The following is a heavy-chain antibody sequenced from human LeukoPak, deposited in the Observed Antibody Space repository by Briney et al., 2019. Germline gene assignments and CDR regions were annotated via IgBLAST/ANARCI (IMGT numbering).Heavy chain of an antibody. D-gene: IGHD4-23*01. CDR1: GFTFSSYW. Sequence: GGSLRLSCAASGFTFSSYWMHWVRQVPGKGLVWVSRIGTDGSSTNYADYVKGRFTVSRDNAKNTLFLQMNSLRAEDTAVYYCARDKYGGNSNAFDIWGQGTLVTVSS. CDR3: ARDKYGGNSNAFDI. V-gene: IGHV3-74*01. CDR2: IGTDGSST. J-gene: IGHJ4*02.